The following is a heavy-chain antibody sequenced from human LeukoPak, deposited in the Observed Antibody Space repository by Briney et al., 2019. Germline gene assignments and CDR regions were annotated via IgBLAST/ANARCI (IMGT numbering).Heavy chain of an antibody. CDR3: ARDISGSYSTDY. Sequence: GGSLRLSCAASGFTFSSYAMSWVRQAPGKGLERVAVIQYDGSSKWYADSVKGRFTISRDNSQNTLYLQMNSLRVEDTSVYHCARDISGSYSTDYWGQGTLVTVSS. J-gene: IGHJ4*02. D-gene: IGHD1-26*01. CDR1: GFTFSSYA. CDR2: IQYDGSSK. V-gene: IGHV3-30-3*01.